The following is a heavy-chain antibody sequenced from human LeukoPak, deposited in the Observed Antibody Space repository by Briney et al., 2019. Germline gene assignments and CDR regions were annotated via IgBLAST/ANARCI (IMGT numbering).Heavy chain of an antibody. D-gene: IGHD3-10*01. J-gene: IGHJ6*02. CDR2: ISSSSSYI. V-gene: IGHV3-21*01. CDR3: ARDVWVTMVRGVNFVYYGMDV. Sequence: PGRSLRLSCTASGFTFGDYAMSWVRQAPGKGLEWVSSISSSSSYIYYADSVKGRFTISRDNAKNSLYLQMNSLRAEDTAVYYCARDVWVTMVRGVNFVYYGMDVWGQGTTVTVSS. CDR1: GFTFGDYA.